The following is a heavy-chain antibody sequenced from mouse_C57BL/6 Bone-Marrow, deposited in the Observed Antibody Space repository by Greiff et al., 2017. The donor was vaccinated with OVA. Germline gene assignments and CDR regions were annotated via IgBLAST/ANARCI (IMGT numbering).Heavy chain of an antibody. CDR3: ARRGIHYYGSSYWYFDV. CDR1: GYAFRSSW. J-gene: IGHJ1*03. V-gene: IGHV1-82*01. Sequence: VQLQQSGPELVKPGASVKISCKASGYAFRSSWMNWVKQRPGKGLEWIGRIYPGDGDTNYNGKFKGKATLTADKSSSTAYMQLSSLTSEDSAVYFCARRGIHYYGSSYWYFDVWGTGTTVTVSS. D-gene: IGHD1-1*01. CDR2: IYPGDGDT.